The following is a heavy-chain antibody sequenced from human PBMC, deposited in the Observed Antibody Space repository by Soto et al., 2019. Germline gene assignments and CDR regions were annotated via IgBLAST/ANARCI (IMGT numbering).Heavy chain of an antibody. CDR2: INPSGGST. J-gene: IGHJ6*02. Sequence: ASVKVSCKASGYTFTSYYMHWVRQAPGQGLEWMGIINPSGGSTSYAQKFQGRVTMTRDTSTSTVYMELSSLRSEDTAVYYCASCYYGSGTPDYYGMDVWGQGTTVTVSS. D-gene: IGHD3-10*01. CDR3: ASCYYGSGTPDYYGMDV. V-gene: IGHV1-46*03. CDR1: GYTFTSYY.